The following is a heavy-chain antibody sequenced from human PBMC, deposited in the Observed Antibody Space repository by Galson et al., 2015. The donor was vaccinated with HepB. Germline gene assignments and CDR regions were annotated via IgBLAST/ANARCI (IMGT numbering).Heavy chain of an antibody. J-gene: IGHJ5*02. Sequence: SVKVSCKASGGTFSSYAISWVRQAPGQGLEWMGGIIPIFGTANYAQKFQGRVTINADKSTSTAYMELSSLRSEDTAVYYCARDGLDYYDSNGYPNWFDPWGQGTLVTVSS. CDR3: ARDGLDYYDSNGYPNWFDP. D-gene: IGHD3-22*01. CDR1: GGTFSSYA. CDR2: IIPIFGTA. V-gene: IGHV1-69*06.